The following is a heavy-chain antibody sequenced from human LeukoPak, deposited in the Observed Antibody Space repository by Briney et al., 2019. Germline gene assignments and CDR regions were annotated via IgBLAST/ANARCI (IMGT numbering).Heavy chain of an antibody. CDR1: GGSSSSYY. CDR2: IYTSGST. D-gene: IGHD6-19*01. Sequence: SETLSLXCTVSGGSSSSYYWRWIRQPAGKGLEWIGRIYTSGSTNYNPSLKSRVTMSVDTSKNQFSLKLSSVTAADTAVYYCARDNVAGTGDYWGQGTLVTVSS. CDR3: ARDNVAGTGDY. J-gene: IGHJ4*02. V-gene: IGHV4-4*07.